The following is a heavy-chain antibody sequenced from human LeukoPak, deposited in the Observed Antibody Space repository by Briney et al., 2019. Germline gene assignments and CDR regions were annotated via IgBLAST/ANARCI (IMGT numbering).Heavy chain of an antibody. D-gene: IGHD3-3*01. Sequence: GGSLRLSCAASGFTFSSYAMSWVRQAPGEGLEWVSAISGSGGSTYYADSVKGRFTISRDNSKNTLYLQMNSLRAEDTAVYYCAKGLRDFWSGSGGAYYFDYWGQGTLVTVSS. CDR3: AKGLRDFWSGSGGAYYFDY. J-gene: IGHJ4*02. CDR2: ISGSGGST. V-gene: IGHV3-23*01. CDR1: GFTFSSYA.